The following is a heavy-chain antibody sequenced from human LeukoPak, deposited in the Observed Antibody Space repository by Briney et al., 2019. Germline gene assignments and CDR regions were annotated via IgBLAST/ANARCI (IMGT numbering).Heavy chain of an antibody. Sequence: ASVKVSCKASGYSFTNYGISWVRQAPGQGLEWVGWISAYSGETKYAPKLQGRVTLTRDTSTSTAYLDLRSLTSDDTAVYYCARDKNYYGSGSYWNYWGQGTLVTVSS. V-gene: IGHV1-18*01. CDR1: GYSFTNYG. CDR3: ARDKNYYGSGSYWNY. CDR2: ISAYSGET. D-gene: IGHD3-10*01. J-gene: IGHJ4*02.